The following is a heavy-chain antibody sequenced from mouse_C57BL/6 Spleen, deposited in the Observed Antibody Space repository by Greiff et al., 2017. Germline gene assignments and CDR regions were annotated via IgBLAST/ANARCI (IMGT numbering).Heavy chain of an antibody. CDR2: IYPGSGST. Sequence: VQLQQPGAELVKPGASVKMSCKASGYTFTSYWITWVKQRPGQGLEWMGDIYPGSGSTNDNEKFKSKATLTVDTSSSTAYMQLSSLTSEDSSVYYCASDYYGSSYDYWGQGTTLTVSS. D-gene: IGHD1-1*01. V-gene: IGHV1-55*01. CDR1: GYTFTSYW. CDR3: ASDYYGSSYDY. J-gene: IGHJ2*01.